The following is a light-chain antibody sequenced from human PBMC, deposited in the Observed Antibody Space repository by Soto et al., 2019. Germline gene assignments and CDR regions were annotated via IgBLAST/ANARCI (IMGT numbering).Light chain of an antibody. J-gene: IGKJ1*01. Sequence: DIQMTQSPSTLSASVGDRVTITCRASQSISSWLAWYQQKPGKAPKLLIYDASSLESGLPSRFSGSGSGTEFTLTISSLQPADFATYYCQQYNSYPWTFXQGTKVDIK. CDR1: QSISSW. CDR3: QQYNSYPWT. V-gene: IGKV1-5*01. CDR2: DAS.